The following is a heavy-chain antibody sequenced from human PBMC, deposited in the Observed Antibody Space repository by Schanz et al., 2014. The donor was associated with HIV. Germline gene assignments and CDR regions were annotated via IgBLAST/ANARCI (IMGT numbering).Heavy chain of an antibody. CDR2: ISESGGRT. J-gene: IGHJ4*02. V-gene: IGHV3-23*04. Sequence: VQLVESGGGVVQPGGSLRLSCAGSGFSFDTFGIHWVRQAPGKGLEWVSSISESGGRTYYADSVNGRFTISRDNSKNTLYLQMTTLRIDDTAVYYCAKPEYDSRGSSQSHFDYWGQGTLVTVSS. CDR1: GFSFDTFG. CDR3: AKPEYDSRGSSQSHFDY. D-gene: IGHD3-22*01.